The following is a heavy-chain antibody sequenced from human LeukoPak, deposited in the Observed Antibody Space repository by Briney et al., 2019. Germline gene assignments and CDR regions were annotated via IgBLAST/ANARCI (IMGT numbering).Heavy chain of an antibody. CDR3: ARGSTVVVTDYYYMDV. CDR2: IYYSGST. V-gene: IGHV4-59*12. D-gene: IGHD2-21*02. J-gene: IGHJ6*03. Sequence: PSETLSLTCTVSGGSISSYYWSWIRQPPGKGLEWIGYIYYSGSTNYNPSLKSRVTMSVDTSKNQFSLKLSSVTAADTAVYYCARGSTVVVTDYYYMDVWGKGTTVTISS. CDR1: GGSISSYY.